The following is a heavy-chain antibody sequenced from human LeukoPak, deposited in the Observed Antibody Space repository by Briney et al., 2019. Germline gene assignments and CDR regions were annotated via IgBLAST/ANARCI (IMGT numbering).Heavy chain of an antibody. CDR1: GYSFTSHW. J-gene: IGHJ3*02. D-gene: IGHD6-19*01. CDR2: VYPSDSDT. CDR3: ASAVAVAGPDAFDI. V-gene: IGHV5-51*01. Sequence: NTGESLKISCKGSGYSFTSHWIGWVRQMPGKGLEWMGIVYPSDSDTRYSPSFQGQVTMSADKSIRTAYLQWNSLKASDTAMYYCASAVAVAGPDAFDIWGHGTMVTVSS.